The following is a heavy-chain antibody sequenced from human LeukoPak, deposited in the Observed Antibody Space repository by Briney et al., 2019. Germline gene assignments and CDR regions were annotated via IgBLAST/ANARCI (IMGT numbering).Heavy chain of an antibody. Sequence: ASVKVSCKASGYTFTNYDINWVRQAPGQGLEWMGWISVYNGHTNYAQNLQGRLTMTTDTSTSTVYMELRSLRSDDTAVYYCARGTTMKSPTGAFDPWGQGTLVTVSS. J-gene: IGHJ5*02. CDR3: ARGTTMKSPTGAFDP. D-gene: IGHD3-22*01. CDR1: GYTFTNYD. V-gene: IGHV1-18*01. CDR2: ISVYNGHT.